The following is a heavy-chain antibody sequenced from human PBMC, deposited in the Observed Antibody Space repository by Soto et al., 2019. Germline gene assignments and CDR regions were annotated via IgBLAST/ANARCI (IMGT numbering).Heavy chain of an antibody. CDR2: IYYSGST. CDR3: ARTHFDWLLPDDY. V-gene: IGHV4-59*12. J-gene: IGHJ4*02. Sequence: PSETLSLTCTVSGGSISSYYWSWIRQPPGKGLEWIGYIYYSGSTNYNPSLKSRVTISVDTSKNQFSLKLSSVTAADTAVYYCARTHFDWLLPDDYWGQGTLVTVSS. CDR1: GGSISSYY. D-gene: IGHD3-9*01.